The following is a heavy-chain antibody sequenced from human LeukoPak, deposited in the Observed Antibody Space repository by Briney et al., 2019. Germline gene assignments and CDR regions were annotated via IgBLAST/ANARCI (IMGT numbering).Heavy chain of an antibody. CDR2: INPNSGGT. D-gene: IGHD1-1*01. Sequence: ASVKVSCKASGYTFTGYYMHWVRQAPGQGLEWMGWINPNSGGTNYAQKFQGRVTMTRDTSITTAYMELNSLRSDDTAVYYCVGSNNWTGPSNYWYFDVWGRGTLVTVSS. CDR3: VGSNNWTGPSNYWYFDV. J-gene: IGHJ2*01. V-gene: IGHV1-2*02. CDR1: GYTFTGYY.